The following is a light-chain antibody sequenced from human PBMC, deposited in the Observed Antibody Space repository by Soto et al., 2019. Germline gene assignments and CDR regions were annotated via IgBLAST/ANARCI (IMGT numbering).Light chain of an antibody. CDR2: KSS. Sequence: DIQMTQSPSTLSGSVGDRVTITCRASQTISSWLAWYQQKPGKAPKLLIYKSSTLKSGVPARCSGSGAGTECTVTISSLQPDDFATDYCQRYNSYSEAFGQGAKVELK. CDR3: QRYNSYSEA. CDR1: QTISSW. J-gene: IGKJ1*01. V-gene: IGKV1-5*03.